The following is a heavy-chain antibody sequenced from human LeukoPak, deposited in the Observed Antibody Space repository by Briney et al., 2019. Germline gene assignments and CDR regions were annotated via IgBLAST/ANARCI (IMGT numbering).Heavy chain of an antibody. Sequence: GASVKVSCKASGYTFTSYGSSWVRQAPGQGLEWMGWISAYNCNTNYAQKLQGRVTITTHTSTSTAYMELRSLRSDDTAVYYCARGHSSSSFDYWGQGTLVTVSS. CDR3: ARGHSSSSFDY. J-gene: IGHJ4*02. D-gene: IGHD6-13*01. CDR1: GYTFTSYG. CDR2: ISAYNCNT. V-gene: IGHV1-18*01.